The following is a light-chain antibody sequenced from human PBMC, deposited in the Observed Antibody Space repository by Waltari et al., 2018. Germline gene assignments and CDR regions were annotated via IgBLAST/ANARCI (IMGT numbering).Light chain of an antibody. Sequence: DIQLTQSPSTLSASVGDRVIITCRDSQSIKNWLAWYQQKPGIAPKLLIFKASSLQIGVPSRFSCSGSVTVCTLTISRLQPNDFATYLCQEYNSFSPWTFGQGTNVEIK. V-gene: IGKV1-5*03. J-gene: IGKJ1*01. CDR1: QSIKNW. CDR3: QEYNSFSPWT. CDR2: KAS.